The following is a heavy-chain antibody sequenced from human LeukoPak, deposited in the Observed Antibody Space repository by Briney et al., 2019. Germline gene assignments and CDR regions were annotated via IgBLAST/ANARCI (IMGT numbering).Heavy chain of an antibody. D-gene: IGHD6-19*01. V-gene: IGHV4-31*03. Sequence: SETLSFTCTVSGGSISSGGYYWSWIRQHPGKGLEWIGYIYYSGSTYYNPSLKSRVTISVDTSKNQFSLKLSSVTAADTAVYYCARGIAVAGTPGLYYFDYWGQGTLVTVSS. J-gene: IGHJ4*02. CDR2: IYYSGST. CDR1: GGSISSGGYY. CDR3: ARGIAVAGTPGLYYFDY.